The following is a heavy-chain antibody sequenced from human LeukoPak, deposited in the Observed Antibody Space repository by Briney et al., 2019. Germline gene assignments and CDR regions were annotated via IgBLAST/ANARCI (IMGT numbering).Heavy chain of an antibody. CDR2: IYHSGTT. Sequence: ASQTLSLTCAVSGGSFSSGGYSWNWIRQPPGKGLEWIGYIYHSGTTYYKPSLQRRVSISVDNSNNQFSLKPSSVTAADTAVYYCARGPVPFRSSWAPYYFDYWGQGTLVTVSS. D-gene: IGHD6-13*01. CDR3: ARGPVPFRSSWAPYYFDY. V-gene: IGHV4-30-2*01. J-gene: IGHJ4*02. CDR1: GGSFSSGGYS.